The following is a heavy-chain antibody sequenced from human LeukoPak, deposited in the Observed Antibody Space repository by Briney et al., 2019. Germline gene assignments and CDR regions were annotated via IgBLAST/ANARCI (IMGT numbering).Heavy chain of an antibody. CDR2: INSDGSTT. CDR1: GFTFSIYW. J-gene: IGHJ4*02. Sequence: GGSLRLSCAASGFTFSIYWMHWVRQAPGKGLVWVSLINSDGSTTSYADSVKGRFTISRDNAKNTLYLQMNSLRVEDTAVYYCARSALDYWGQGTLVTVSS. V-gene: IGHV3-74*01. D-gene: IGHD3-3*02. CDR3: ARSALDY.